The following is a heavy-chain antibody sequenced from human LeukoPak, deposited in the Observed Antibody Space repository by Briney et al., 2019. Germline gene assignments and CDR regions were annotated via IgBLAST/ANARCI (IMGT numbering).Heavy chain of an antibody. V-gene: IGHV4-34*01. CDR1: GLSFSGYY. CDR3: ARWSAGYYYGMDV. D-gene: IGHD6-19*01. Sequence: SETLSLTCAVYGLSFSGYYWSWIRQPPGKGLEGFREINHSGSTNDNPSLKSRVTISVDTSKNQFSLKRSSVTAADTAVYFCARWSAGYYYGMDVWGQGTTVNVSS. J-gene: IGHJ6*02. CDR2: INHSGST.